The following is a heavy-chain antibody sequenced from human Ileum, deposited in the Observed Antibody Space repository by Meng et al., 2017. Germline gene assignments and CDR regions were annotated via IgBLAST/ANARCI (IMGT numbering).Heavy chain of an antibody. CDR1: GGSISSSNG. CDR2: IYHSGST. Sequence: QVKLQESGPGLLKASGTLSLPCAVSGGSISSSNGLSWVRQPPGKGLEWIGEIYHSGSTNYNPSLKSRVTISVDKSKNQFSLKLSSVTAADTAVYYCASLRYNWNYSADYWGQGTLVTVSS. CDR3: ASLRYNWNYSADY. V-gene: IGHV4-4*02. J-gene: IGHJ4*02. D-gene: IGHD1-7*01.